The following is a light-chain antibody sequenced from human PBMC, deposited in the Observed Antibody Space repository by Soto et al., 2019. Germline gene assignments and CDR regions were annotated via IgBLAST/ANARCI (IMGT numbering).Light chain of an antibody. J-gene: IGKJ1*01. Sequence: EIVLTQSPGTLSLSPGERATLSCRATESVDSNSLAWYQQKPGQAPRLLIYGAASRATGTPDRFSGSGSGTDFILTIRRLDPEDSAVYYCQQYSDSPQTFGQGTKVEIK. CDR2: GAA. V-gene: IGKV3-20*01. CDR1: ESVDSNS. CDR3: QQYSDSPQT.